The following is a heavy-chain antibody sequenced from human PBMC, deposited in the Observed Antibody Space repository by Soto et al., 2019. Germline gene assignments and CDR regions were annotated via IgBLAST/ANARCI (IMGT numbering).Heavy chain of an antibody. CDR3: ASCHYGLDRGWFDP. CDR1: GYSFTRYY. J-gene: IGHJ5*02. V-gene: IGHV1-18*01. Sequence: ASVKVSCKASGYSFTRYYINWVRKAPGQGLEWMGWISAYNGNKHYEEKLQGRVTLTTDTSTSTAYMELRSLRSVYTVLYYCASCHYGLDRGWFDPWGQGTLVTVSS. D-gene: IGHD3-10*01. CDR2: ISAYNGNK.